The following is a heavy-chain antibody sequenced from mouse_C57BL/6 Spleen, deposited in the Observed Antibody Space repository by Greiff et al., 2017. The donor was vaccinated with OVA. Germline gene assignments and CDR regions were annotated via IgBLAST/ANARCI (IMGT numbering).Heavy chain of an antibody. CDR1: GYAFTNYL. J-gene: IGHJ1*03. CDR3: ARDTTVVAPNFDV. V-gene: IGHV1-54*01. CDR2: INPGSGGT. D-gene: IGHD1-1*01. Sequence: VQLQQSGAELVRPGTSVKVSCKASGYAFTNYLIEWVKQRPGQGLEWIGVINPGSGGTNYNEKFKGKATLTADKSSSTAYMQLSSLTSEDSAVYFCARDTTVVAPNFDVWGTGTTVTVSS.